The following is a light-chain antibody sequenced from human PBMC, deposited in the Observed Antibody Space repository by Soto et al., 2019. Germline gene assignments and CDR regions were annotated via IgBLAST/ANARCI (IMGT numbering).Light chain of an antibody. CDR2: GAS. Sequence: EIVLTQSPATLSLSPGERATLSCRASQSVSSYLAWYQQKPGQAPRLLIYGASSGASGIPDRFSGSGSGTDFTLTISRLEPEDFAVYYCQQYDFSLRTFGQGTKV. J-gene: IGKJ1*01. CDR3: QQYDFSLRT. V-gene: IGKV3-20*01. CDR1: QSVSSY.